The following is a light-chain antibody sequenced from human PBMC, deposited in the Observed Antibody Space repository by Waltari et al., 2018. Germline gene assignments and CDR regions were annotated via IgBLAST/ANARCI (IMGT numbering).Light chain of an antibody. V-gene: IGKV3-15*01. J-gene: IGKJ1*01. CDR2: GAS. Sequence: EIVMTQSPAPLSVSLGERAPLPCRASQSVSSTLAWYQQRPGQAPRLLIYGASTRATGVPARFSGSGSGTEFTLTISSLQSEDFAIYYCQQYYNWLWTFGQGTKVEIK. CDR3: QQYYNWLWT. CDR1: QSVSST.